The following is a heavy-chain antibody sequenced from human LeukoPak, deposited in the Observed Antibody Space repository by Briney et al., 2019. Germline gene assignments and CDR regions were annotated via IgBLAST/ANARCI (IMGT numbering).Heavy chain of an antibody. CDR3: ARHMVAMAEDAFDI. J-gene: IGHJ3*02. Sequence: PSETLSLTCTVSGGSISSYYWSWIRQPPGKGLEWIGYIYYSGSTNYNPSLKSRVTISVDTSKNQFSLKLSSVTAADTAVYYCARHMVAMAEDAFDIWGQGTMVTVSS. D-gene: IGHD5-24*01. CDR2: IYYSGST. CDR1: GGSISSYY. V-gene: IGHV4-59*01.